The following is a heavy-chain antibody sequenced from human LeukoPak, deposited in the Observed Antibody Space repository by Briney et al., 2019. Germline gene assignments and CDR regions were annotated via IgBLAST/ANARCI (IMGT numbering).Heavy chain of an antibody. V-gene: IGHV4-34*01. CDR3: ARRLIGYCSGGSCYSGYFQH. J-gene: IGHJ1*01. CDR2: INHSGST. CDR1: GFTFSSYS. D-gene: IGHD2-15*01. Sequence: PGGSLRLSCAASGFTFSSYSMNWVRQPPGKGLEWIGEINHSGSTNYNPSLKSRVTISVDTSKNQFSLKLSSVTAADTAVYYCARRLIGYCSGGSCYSGYFQHWGQGTLVTVSS.